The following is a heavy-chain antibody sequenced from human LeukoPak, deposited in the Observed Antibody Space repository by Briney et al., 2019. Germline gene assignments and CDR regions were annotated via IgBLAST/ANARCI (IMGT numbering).Heavy chain of an antibody. CDR2: INGCGDNT. Sequence: GGSLRLSCAASGVIISSYAMSWVRQAPGKGLEWVSAINGCGDNTYYADFVKGRFTISRDNSKSTVYLQMNSLRTEDTAVYYCAKDRVSPGFNWFDPGGQGTLVTVSS. J-gene: IGHJ5*02. CDR1: GVIISSYA. CDR3: AKDRVSPGFNWFDP. V-gene: IGHV3-23*01. D-gene: IGHD2/OR15-2a*01.